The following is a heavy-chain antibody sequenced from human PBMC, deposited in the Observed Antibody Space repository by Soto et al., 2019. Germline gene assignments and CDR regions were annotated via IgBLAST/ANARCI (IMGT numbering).Heavy chain of an antibody. CDR1: GGTFSSYA. Sequence: SVTLCCKASGGTFSSYASSWVRPAPKQGLEWMGGIIPIFGTANYAQKFQGRVTITADESTSTAYMELSSLRSEDTAVYYCARNRDGYNYYYYYGMDVWGQGTTVTVSS. CDR3: ARNRDGYNYYYYYGMDV. V-gene: IGHV1-69*13. J-gene: IGHJ6*02. CDR2: IIPIFGTA. D-gene: IGHD5-12*01.